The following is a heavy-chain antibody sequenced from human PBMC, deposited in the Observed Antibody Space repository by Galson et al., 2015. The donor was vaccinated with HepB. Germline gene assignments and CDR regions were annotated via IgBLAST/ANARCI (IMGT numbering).Heavy chain of an antibody. CDR3: ARGLGNYDAAWYYYGMDV. V-gene: IGHV1-18*04. CDR2: ISAYNGNT. CDR1: GYTFTSYG. Sequence: SVKVSCKASGYTFTSYGISWVRQAPGQGLEWMGWISAYNGNTNYAQKLQGRVTMTTDTSTSTAYMELRSLRSDDTAVYYCARGLGNYDAAWYYYGMDVWGQGTTVTVSS. J-gene: IGHJ6*02. D-gene: IGHD4-11*01.